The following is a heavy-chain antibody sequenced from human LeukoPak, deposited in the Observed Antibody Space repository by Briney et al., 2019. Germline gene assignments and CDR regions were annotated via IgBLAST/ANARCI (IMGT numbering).Heavy chain of an antibody. CDR2: TNPSGGSA. J-gene: IGHJ5*02. CDR1: GYTFTSYY. D-gene: IGHD3-16*02. V-gene: IGHV1-46*01. Sequence: ASVKVSCKASGYTFTSYYMHWVRQAPGQGLEWMGITNPSGGSASYAQKFQGRVTMTRDTSTSTVYMELSSLRSEDTAVYYCARFSRATFGGVIARSNWFDPWGQGTLVTVSS. CDR3: ARFSRATFGGVIARSNWFDP.